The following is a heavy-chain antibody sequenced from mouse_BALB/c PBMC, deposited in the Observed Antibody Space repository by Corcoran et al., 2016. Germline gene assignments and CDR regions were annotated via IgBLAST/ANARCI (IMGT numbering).Heavy chain of an antibody. CDR3: AREPYAMDY. V-gene: IGHV9-3-1*01. CDR1: GYTFTHYG. J-gene: IGHJ4*01. D-gene: IGHD6-1*01. Sequence: QIQLVKTGPEQKKPGETVKISCKDSGYTFTHYGMNWVKQAPGKGLKWMGWINTYTGEPTYADDFKGRFAFSLETSASTAYLQINNLKNEDTATYFCAREPYAMDYWGQGTSVTVSS. CDR2: INTYTGEP.